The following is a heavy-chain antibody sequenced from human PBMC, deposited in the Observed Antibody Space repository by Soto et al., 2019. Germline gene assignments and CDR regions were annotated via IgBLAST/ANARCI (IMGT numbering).Heavy chain of an antibody. CDR3: GRRAETIGCKGFGADKYYFDF. CDR2: MNPNTGKS. D-gene: IGHD3-3*01. J-gene: IGHJ4*02. Sequence: QVKLVQSGAEVRKPGASVKVPCGASGYTFPSYDIYWVRQATGQGLEWMGWMNPNTGKSGYAQKFQGKVTMTRDTSISTAHMELSSRRSDDTAVYYCGRRAETIGCKGFGADKYYFDFWGQGTLVTVSS. V-gene: IGHV1-8*01. CDR1: GYTFPSYD.